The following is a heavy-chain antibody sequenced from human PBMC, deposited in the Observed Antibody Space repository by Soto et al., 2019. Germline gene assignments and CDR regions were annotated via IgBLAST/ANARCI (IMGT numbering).Heavy chain of an antibody. V-gene: IGHV4-30-4*01. CDR1: GGSISSGDYY. CDR2: IYYSGST. J-gene: IGHJ6*02. Sequence: TSETLSLTCTVSGGSISSGDYYWSWIRQPPGKGLEWIGYIYYSGSTYYNPSLKSRVAISVDTSKNQFSLKLSSVTAADTAVYYCARSEYYDILTGYYYYYGMDVWGQGTTVTV. CDR3: ARSEYYDILTGYYYYYGMDV. D-gene: IGHD3-9*01.